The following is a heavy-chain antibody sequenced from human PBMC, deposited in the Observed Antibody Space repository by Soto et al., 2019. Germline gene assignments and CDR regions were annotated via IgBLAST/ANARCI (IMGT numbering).Heavy chain of an antibody. CDR1: GGSISSSNW. CDR3: ARGQSPPPNSSSWYYYFDY. D-gene: IGHD6-13*01. CDR2: IYHSGST. Sequence: PSETLSLTCAVSGGSISSSNWWSWVRQPPGKGLEWIGEIYHSGSTNYNPSLKSRVTISVDKSKNQFSLKLSSVTAADTAVYYCARGQSPPPNSSSWYYYFDYWGQGTLVTVSS. V-gene: IGHV4-4*02. J-gene: IGHJ4*02.